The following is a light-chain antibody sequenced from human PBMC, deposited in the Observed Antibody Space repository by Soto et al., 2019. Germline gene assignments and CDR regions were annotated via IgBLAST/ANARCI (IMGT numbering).Light chain of an antibody. V-gene: IGLV4-60*02. Sequence: QPVLTQSSSASASRGSSVKLTCTLSSGHSSYIIAWHQQQPGKAPRYLMKLEGSGSYNKGSGVPDRFSGSSSGADRYLTISNLQFEDEADYYCETWDSNTRVFGTGTKLTVL. CDR2: LEGSGSY. CDR3: ETWDSNTRV. J-gene: IGLJ1*01. CDR1: SGHSSYI.